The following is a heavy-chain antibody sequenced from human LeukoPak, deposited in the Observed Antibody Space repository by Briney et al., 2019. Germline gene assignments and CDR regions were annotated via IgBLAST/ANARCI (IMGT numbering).Heavy chain of an antibody. CDR3: ARAKATMIVNWFDP. V-gene: IGHV1-2*02. CDR1: EYTFTGYY. CDR2: INPNSGGT. J-gene: IGHJ5*02. Sequence: ASVEVSCKASEYTFTGYYMHWVRQAPGQGLEWMGWINPNSGGTNYAQKFQGRVTMTRDTSISTAYMELSRLRSDDTAVYYCARAKATMIVNWFDPWGQGTLVTVSS. D-gene: IGHD3-22*01.